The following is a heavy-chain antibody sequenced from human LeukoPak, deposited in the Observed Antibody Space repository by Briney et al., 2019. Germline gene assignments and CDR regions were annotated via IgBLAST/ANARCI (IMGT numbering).Heavy chain of an antibody. Sequence: LSLTCTVSGGSISSSSYYWGWIRQAPGKGLEWVSYISSSSSYTNYADSVKGRFTISRDNAKNSLYLQMNSLRAEDTAVYYCAREGYGDYYFDYWGQGTLVTVSS. CDR3: AREGYGDYYFDY. J-gene: IGHJ4*02. CDR2: ISSSSSYT. V-gene: IGHV3-11*06. CDR1: GGSISSSSYY. D-gene: IGHD4-17*01.